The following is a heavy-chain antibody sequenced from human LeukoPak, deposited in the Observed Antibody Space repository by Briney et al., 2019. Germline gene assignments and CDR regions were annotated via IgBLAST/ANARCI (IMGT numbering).Heavy chain of an antibody. D-gene: IGHD6-13*01. CDR2: IHYSGST. CDR1: GGSISRSNYY. V-gene: IGHV4-39*07. J-gene: IGHJ4*02. Sequence: SETLSLTCTVSGGSISRSNYYWGWIRQPPGKGLEWIGSIHYSGSTYYNPSLKSRVTISVDTSKDQFSLKLSSVTAADTAVYYCARFIAAAGTGDYWGQGTLVTVSS. CDR3: ARFIAAAGTGDY.